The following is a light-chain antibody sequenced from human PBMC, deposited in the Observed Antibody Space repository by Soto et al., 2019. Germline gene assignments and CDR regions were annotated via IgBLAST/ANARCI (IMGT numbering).Light chain of an antibody. CDR1: SSNIGAGHD. V-gene: IGLV1-40*01. J-gene: IGLJ3*02. Sequence: QSVLTQPPSVSGAPGQRVTISCTGSSSNIGAGHDVHWYQQLPGTAPKLLIYGNSNRPSGVPDRFSGSKSGTSASLAITGLQAEDEADYSCQSYDGSLSGWVFGGGTKLTVL. CDR2: GNS. CDR3: QSYDGSLSGWV.